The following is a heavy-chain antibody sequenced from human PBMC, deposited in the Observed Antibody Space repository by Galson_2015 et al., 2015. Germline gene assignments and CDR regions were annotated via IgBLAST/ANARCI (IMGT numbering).Heavy chain of an antibody. Sequence: SLRLSCAASGFTFSSYAMNWVRQAPGKGLEWVSAFSVNGTGTYYADSVKGRFTISRDNSKNTLYLQMSGLRAEDTAVYYCARAHGCTWNGGAFDTWGQGTMVTVSS. CDR1: GFTFSSYA. CDR3: ARAHGCTWNGGAFDT. V-gene: IGHV3-23*01. J-gene: IGHJ3*02. CDR2: FSVNGTGT. D-gene: IGHD1-1*01.